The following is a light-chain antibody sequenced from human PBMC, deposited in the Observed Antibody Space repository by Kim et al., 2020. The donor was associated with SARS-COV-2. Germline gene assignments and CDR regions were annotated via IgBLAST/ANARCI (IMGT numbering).Light chain of an antibody. J-gene: IGKJ2*01. Sequence: SAFVGDSVTSTCRSSQSISHYVNWYQHKRGEAPRLLIYSASTLQSGVPSKFGGSGSGTDFTLTISSLQREDFATYFCQQTFSVPPTFGQGTKLEI. V-gene: IGKV1-39*01. CDR3: QQTFSVPPT. CDR1: QSISHY. CDR2: SAS.